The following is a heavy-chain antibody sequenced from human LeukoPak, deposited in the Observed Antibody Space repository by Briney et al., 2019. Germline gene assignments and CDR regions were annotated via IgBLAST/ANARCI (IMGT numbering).Heavy chain of an antibody. Sequence: GGSLRLSCAASGFTFSDYYMSWIRQAPGKGLERVSHISSSGTSILYADSVRGRFTISRDNAKNSLHLQMNSLRAADTAVYYCVTGKPGPYYYYMVVWGKGTTVTVSS. CDR2: ISSSGTSI. J-gene: IGHJ6*03. V-gene: IGHV3-11*04. D-gene: IGHD4-23*01. CDR1: GFTFSDYY. CDR3: VTGKPGPYYYYMVV.